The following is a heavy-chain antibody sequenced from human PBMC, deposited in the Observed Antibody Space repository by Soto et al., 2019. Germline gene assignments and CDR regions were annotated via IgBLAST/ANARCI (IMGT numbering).Heavy chain of an antibody. CDR2: IFHSGET. D-gene: IGHD3-10*02. CDR3: ARSHYVLGDVDV. Sequence: QVQLQESGPGLVKPSETLSLTCTVSGASISSGDYYWSWIRQSPGKGLQWNGYIFHSGETYYTPSLESRLSISIDASKNQLSPYLSSVTAADTAVYFCARSHYVLGDVDVGGLGTVVTVSS. J-gene: IGHJ3*01. CDR1: GASISSGDYY. V-gene: IGHV4-30-4*08.